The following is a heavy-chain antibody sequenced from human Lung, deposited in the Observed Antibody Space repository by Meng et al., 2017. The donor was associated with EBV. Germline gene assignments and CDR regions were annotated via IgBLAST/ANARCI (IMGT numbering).Heavy chain of an antibody. D-gene: IGHD5-18*01. CDR3: ARAVDTGYFDY. CDR1: GGSISSSNW. Sequence: QVQLEESGPGLVKPSGTLSLTCAVSGGSISSSNWWSWVRQPPGKGLEWIGYIYYSGSTYYNPSLKSLVSISVDTSNNQFSLKLSSVTAADTAVYYCARAVDTGYFDYWGQGTLVTVSS. CDR2: IYYSGST. V-gene: IGHV4-4*02. J-gene: IGHJ4*02.